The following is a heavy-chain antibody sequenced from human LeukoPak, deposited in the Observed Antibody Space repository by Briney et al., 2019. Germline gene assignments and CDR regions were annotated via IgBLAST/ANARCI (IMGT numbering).Heavy chain of an antibody. J-gene: IGHJ4*02. CDR3: ARDDDLRGWGY. CDR2: IYYTGGT. V-gene: IGHV4-39*02. Sequence: SETLSLTCTVSGGSISSSSYYWGWIRQPPGKGLKWIGSIYYTGGTFYSPSLKSRVTISVDTSKNQFSLKLSSVTAADTAVYYCARDDDLRGWGYWGQGTLVTVSS. D-gene: IGHD6-19*01. CDR1: GGSISSSSYY.